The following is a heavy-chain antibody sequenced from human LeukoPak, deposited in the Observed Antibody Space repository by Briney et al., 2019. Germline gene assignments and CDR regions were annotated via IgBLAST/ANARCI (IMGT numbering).Heavy chain of an antibody. V-gene: IGHV3-48*02. Sequence: GGSLRLSCAASGFTFSSYTMNWVRQAPGKGLEWVSYISSSSSTIYYADSVKGRFTISRDNAKNSLYLHMNSLRDEDTAVYYCAPRGVVIDYWGQGTLVTVSS. CDR2: ISSSSSTI. CDR1: GFTFSSYT. J-gene: IGHJ4*02. CDR3: APRGVVIDY. D-gene: IGHD3-3*01.